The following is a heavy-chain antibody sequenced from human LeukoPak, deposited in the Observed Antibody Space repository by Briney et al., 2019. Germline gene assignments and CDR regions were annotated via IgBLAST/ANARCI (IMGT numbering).Heavy chain of an antibody. CDR1: GFSFRDYY. CDR3: ARCWSRPYYYGMDV. V-gene: IGHV3-11*01. Sequence: GGSLRLSRAGSGFSFRDYYMSWIRQAPGKGLEWVSYISSSGSTIFYADSVKGRFTISRDNAKNSLYLQMNSLRTEDTAVYYCARCWSRPYYYGMDVWGQGTTVTVSS. D-gene: IGHD3-3*01. CDR2: ISSSGSTI. J-gene: IGHJ6*02.